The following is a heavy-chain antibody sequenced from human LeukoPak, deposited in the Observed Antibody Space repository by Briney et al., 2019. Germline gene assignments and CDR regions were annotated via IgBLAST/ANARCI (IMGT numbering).Heavy chain of an antibody. CDR2: ISGSGGGT. D-gene: IGHD5-24*01. CDR1: GFTFSGYA. V-gene: IGHV3-23*01. J-gene: IGHJ4*02. Sequence: GGSLRLSCAASGFTFSGYAMSWVRQAPGKGLEWVSLISGSGGGTYYADSVKGRFNIFRGNSKNTQDLQMNSLRAEDTAVYYCAKTGTEDGYNIYFDHWGQGTLVTVSS. CDR3: AKTGTEDGYNIYFDH.